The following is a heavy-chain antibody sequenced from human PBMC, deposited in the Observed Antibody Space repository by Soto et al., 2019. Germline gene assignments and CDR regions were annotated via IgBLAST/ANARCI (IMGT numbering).Heavy chain of an antibody. Sequence: QVQLVQSGAEVKKPGASVKVSCKASGYTFTSYGISWVRQAPGQGLEWMGWTSAYNANTNYAQKLQGRVTMTTDTSPSTAYMELRSLTSDDTAVSYCARSSMVRDLLFDYWGQGTLVTVSS. CDR1: GYTFTSYG. J-gene: IGHJ4*02. CDR3: ARSSMVRDLLFDY. D-gene: IGHD3-10*01. V-gene: IGHV1-18*01. CDR2: TSAYNANT.